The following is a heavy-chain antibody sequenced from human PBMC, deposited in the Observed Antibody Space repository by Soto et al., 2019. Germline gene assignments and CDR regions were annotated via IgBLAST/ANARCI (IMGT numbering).Heavy chain of an antibody. CDR2: ISASNGDT. CDR3: ARMLRGSSFDFYHYIDV. Sequence: QVQLVQSGPEVKKPGASVKVSCKASGYTFTSHGVSWVRQAPGQGLEWMGWISASNGDTNYAQKRQGRVTVTTYTSTSTAYMELRSLRPEDTAAYYCARMLRGSSFDFYHYIDVWGKGTTVTVSS. J-gene: IGHJ6*03. D-gene: IGHD3-10*01. V-gene: IGHV1-18*01. CDR1: GYTFTSHG.